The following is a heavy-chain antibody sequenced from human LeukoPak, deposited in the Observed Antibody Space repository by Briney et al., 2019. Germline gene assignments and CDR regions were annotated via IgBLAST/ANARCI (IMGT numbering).Heavy chain of an antibody. J-gene: IGHJ3*02. CDR2: IIPTLVTA. CDR1: GGTFSSYA. V-gene: IGHV1-69*04. D-gene: IGHD6-19*01. Sequence: GASVKVSCKAFGGTFSSYAISWVRQAPGQGLEWMGRIIPTLVTANYAQKFQGRVTITADKSTSTAYMELSSLRSEDTAVYYCARGYSSGPYAFDIWGQGTMVTVSS. CDR3: ARGYSSGPYAFDI.